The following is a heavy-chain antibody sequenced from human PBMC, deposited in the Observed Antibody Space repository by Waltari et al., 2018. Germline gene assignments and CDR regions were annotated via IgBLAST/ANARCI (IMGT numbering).Heavy chain of an antibody. CDR2: VDPEDGET. V-gene: IGHV1-69-2*01. CDR1: GYTFTDYY. Sequence: EVQLVQSGAEVKKPGATVKISCKASGYTFTDYYMHWVQQAPGKGLEWRGRVDPEDGETIYAEKFQGRVTIPADTSTDTAYMELSSLRSEDTAVYYCATDLAAYYYGSGSYDYWGQGTLVTVSS. J-gene: IGHJ4*02. D-gene: IGHD3-10*01. CDR3: ATDLAAYYYGSGSYDY.